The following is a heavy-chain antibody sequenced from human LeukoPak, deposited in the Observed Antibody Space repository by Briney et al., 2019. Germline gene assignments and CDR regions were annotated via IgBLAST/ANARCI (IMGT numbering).Heavy chain of an antibody. CDR3: ARYDTPPLNAFDI. D-gene: IGHD3-22*01. J-gene: IGHJ3*02. V-gene: IGHV4-39*06. CDR2: IYYSGST. CDR1: GGSISSSSYY. Sequence: PSETLSLTCTVSGGSISSSSYYWGWIRQPPGKGLEWIGSIYYSGSTYYNPSLKSRVTISVDRSKNQFPLKLSSVTAADTAVYYCARYDTPPLNAFDIWGQGTMVTVSS.